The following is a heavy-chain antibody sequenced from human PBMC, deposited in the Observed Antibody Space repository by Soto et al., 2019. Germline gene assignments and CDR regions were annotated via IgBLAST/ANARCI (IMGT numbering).Heavy chain of an antibody. CDR3: ARDSRVIPKYFDF. CDR1: GFTFSDSW. V-gene: IGHV3-48*02. J-gene: IGHJ4*02. CDR2: ISSSSQTT. Sequence: GGSLRLSCTASGFTFSDSWMNWVRQAPGRGLEWVSYISSSSQTTHYADSVQGRFTVSRDNAKNAVYLQMNSLRDEDTAMYYCARDSRVIPKYFDFWGQGTLVTVSS. D-gene: IGHD2-2*01.